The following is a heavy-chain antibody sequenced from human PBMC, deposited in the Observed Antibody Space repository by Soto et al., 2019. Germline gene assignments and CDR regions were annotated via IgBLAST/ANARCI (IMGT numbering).Heavy chain of an antibody. V-gene: IGHV3-30*18. J-gene: IGHJ4*02. CDR3: AKDRGSGWFPY. CDR2: ISYDGSNK. D-gene: IGHD6-19*01. CDR1: GFTFSSYG. Sequence: PGGSLRLSCAASGFTFSSYGMHWVRQAPGKGLEWVAVISYDGSNKYYADSVKGRFTISRDNSKNTLYLQMNSLRAEDTAVYYCAKDRGSGWFPYWGQGTLVTAPQ.